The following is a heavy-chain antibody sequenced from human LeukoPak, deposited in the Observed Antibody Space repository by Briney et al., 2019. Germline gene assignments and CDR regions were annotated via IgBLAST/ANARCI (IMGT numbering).Heavy chain of an antibody. CDR2: IHYSGIT. CDR1: GGSISGYY. J-gene: IGHJ4*02. Sequence: PSETLSLTCTVSGGSISGYYWSWIRQPPGKGLEWIGFIHYSGITNYNPSLKSRVTISLDMSKNQFSLRLTSVTTADTAVYYCAKRPVVATFDYWGQGTLATVSS. V-gene: IGHV4-59*01. CDR3: AKRPVVATFDY. D-gene: IGHD2-15*01.